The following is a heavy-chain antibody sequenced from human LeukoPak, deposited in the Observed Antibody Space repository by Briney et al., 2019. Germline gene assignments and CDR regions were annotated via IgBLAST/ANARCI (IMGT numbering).Heavy chain of an antibody. J-gene: IGHJ5*02. CDR1: GYTFTSYG. V-gene: IGHV1-18*01. CDR2: ISAYNGNT. Sequence: ASVKVSCKASGYTFTSYGISWVRRAPGQGLEWMGWISAYNGNTNYAQKLQGRVTMTTDTSTSTAYMELRSLRSDDTAVYYCARVVVPAAILRRSWFDPWGQGTLVTVSS. D-gene: IGHD2-2*01. CDR3: ARVVVPAAILRRSWFDP.